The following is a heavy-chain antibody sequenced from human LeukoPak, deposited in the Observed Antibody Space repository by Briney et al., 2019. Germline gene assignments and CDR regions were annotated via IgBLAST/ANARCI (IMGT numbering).Heavy chain of an antibody. Sequence: GRSLRLSCAASGFTFSSYGMHCVRQAPGKGLEWVAVISYDGSNKYYADSVKGRFTISRDNSKNTLYLQMNSLRAEDTAVYYCAKDQVVPAAKSKGGNWFDPWGQGTLVTVSS. CDR3: AKDQVVPAAKSKGGNWFDP. CDR1: GFTFSSYG. V-gene: IGHV3-30*18. D-gene: IGHD2-2*01. CDR2: ISYDGSNK. J-gene: IGHJ5*02.